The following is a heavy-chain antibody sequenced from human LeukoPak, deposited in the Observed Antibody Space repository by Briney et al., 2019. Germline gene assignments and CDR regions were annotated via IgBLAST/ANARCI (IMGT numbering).Heavy chain of an antibody. Sequence: SETLSLTCTVSGGSISSYYWSWIRQPPGKGLEWIGYIYYSGSTNYNPSLKSRVTISVDTSKNQFSLKLSSVTAADTAVYYCASDSSGYHSNDYWGQGTLVTVSS. CDR2: IYYSGST. V-gene: IGHV4-59*01. D-gene: IGHD3-22*01. J-gene: IGHJ4*02. CDR3: ASDSSGYHSNDY. CDR1: GGSISSYY.